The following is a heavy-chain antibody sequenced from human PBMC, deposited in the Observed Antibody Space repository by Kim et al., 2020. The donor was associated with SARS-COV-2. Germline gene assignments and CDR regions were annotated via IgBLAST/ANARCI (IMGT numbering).Heavy chain of an antibody. D-gene: IGHD3-3*01. CDR1: GYTFTGYY. Sequence: ASVKVSCKASGYTFTGYYMHWVRQAPGQGLEWMGWINPNSGGTNYAQKFQGRVTMTRDTSISTAYMELSRLRSDDTAVYYCARGVGIGYDFWSGLIKDAFDIWGQGTMVTVSS. V-gene: IGHV1-2*02. CDR2: INPNSGGT. J-gene: IGHJ3*02. CDR3: ARGVGIGYDFWSGLIKDAFDI.